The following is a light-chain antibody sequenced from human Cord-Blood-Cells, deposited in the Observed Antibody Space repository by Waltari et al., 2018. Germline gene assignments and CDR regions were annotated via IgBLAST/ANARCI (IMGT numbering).Light chain of an antibody. CDR2: EAS. CDR1: QDISNY. V-gene: IGKV1-33*01. Sequence: DIQMTQSPSSLSASVGDRVTITCQASQDISNYLNWYQHKPGKAPKLLIYEASNLETGVPSRFSGSGSRTDVTFTISSLQPEDIATYYCQQYDNLPLTFGGGTKVEIK. CDR3: QQYDNLPLT. J-gene: IGKJ4*01.